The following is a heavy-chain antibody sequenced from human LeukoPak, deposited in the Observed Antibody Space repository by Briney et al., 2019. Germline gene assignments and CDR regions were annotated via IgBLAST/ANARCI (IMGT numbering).Heavy chain of an antibody. CDR1: GFTFSDYY. CDR3: ARDVGIAARQDWFDP. Sequence: GGSLRLSCAASGFTFSDYYMSWIRQAPGKGLEWVSYISSSGSTIYYADSVKGRFTISRDNAKDSLYLQMNSLRAEDTAVYYCARDVGIAARQDWFDPWGQGTLVTVSS. D-gene: IGHD6-6*01. V-gene: IGHV3-11*01. CDR2: ISSSGSTI. J-gene: IGHJ5*02.